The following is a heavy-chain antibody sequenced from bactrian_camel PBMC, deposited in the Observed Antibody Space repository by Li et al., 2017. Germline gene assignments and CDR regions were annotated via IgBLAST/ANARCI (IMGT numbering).Heavy chain of an antibody. CDR2: TISSERST. Sequence: VQLVESGGGSVQAGGSLRLSCAASGFTFDDHDMGWFRQAHGDGCELVSTISSERSTYYADSVKGRFTISRDNAKKAVYLQMTSLKPEDTAVYYCVIGGHLYLAFDSWGQGTQVTVS. CDR1: GFTFDDHD. J-gene: IGHJ6*01. V-gene: IGHV3S63*01. CDR3: VIGGHLYLAFDS. D-gene: IGHD2*01.